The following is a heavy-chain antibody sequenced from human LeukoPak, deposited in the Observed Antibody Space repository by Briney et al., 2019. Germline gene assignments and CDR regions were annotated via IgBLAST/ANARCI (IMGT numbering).Heavy chain of an antibody. CDR2: ISSSGSTI. V-gene: IGHV3-48*03. CDR3: ARDSSGRPFDY. D-gene: IGHD6-19*01. CDR1: GFTFSSYE. J-gene: IGHJ4*02. Sequence: GGSLRLSCAASGFTFSSYEMNWVRQAPGKGLEWVSYISSSGSTIYYADSVKGRFTISRDNAKNSLYLQMNSLRAEDTAVYYCARDSSGRPFDYWGQGTLVTVSS.